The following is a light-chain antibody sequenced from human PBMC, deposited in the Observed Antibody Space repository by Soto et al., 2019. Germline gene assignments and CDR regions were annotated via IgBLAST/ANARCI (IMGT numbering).Light chain of an antibody. J-gene: IGKJ1*01. Sequence: EIVMTQSPATLSVSPGERATLSCRASQSVSSNLAWYQQKPGQAPRLLIYDASNRATGIPARFSGSGSGTDLTLTISSLEPEDFAVYYCQQRSNWPPWTFGQGTKVDIK. V-gene: IGKV3-11*01. CDR2: DAS. CDR3: QQRSNWPPWT. CDR1: QSVSSN.